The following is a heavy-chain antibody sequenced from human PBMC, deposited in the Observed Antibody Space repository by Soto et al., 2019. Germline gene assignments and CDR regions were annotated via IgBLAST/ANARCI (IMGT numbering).Heavy chain of an antibody. V-gene: IGHV1-46*01. CDR3: ARSGCDSGCYYNYYGMGV. CDR2: INPSGGST. CDR1: GYTFTSYY. D-gene: IGHD3-22*01. J-gene: IGHJ6*02. Sequence: ASVKVSCKASGYTFTSYYMHWVRQAPGQGLEWMGIINPSGGSTSYAQKFQGRVTMTRDTSTSTVYMELSSLRSEDTAVYYCARSGCDSGCYYNYYGMGVWHQETTVTVSS.